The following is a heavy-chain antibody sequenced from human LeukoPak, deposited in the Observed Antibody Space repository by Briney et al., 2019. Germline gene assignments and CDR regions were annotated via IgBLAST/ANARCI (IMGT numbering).Heavy chain of an antibody. CDR2: ISPYSGNT. J-gene: IGHJ4*02. Sequence: ASVKVSCKASGYTFTSFDITWVRRAPGQGLEWMGWISPYSGNTNYAQKLQGRVTMTTDTSTSTAYMELRSLRSDDTAVYYCARPKSQWLAYFDYWGQGTLVAVSS. CDR1: GYTFTSFD. CDR3: ARPKSQWLAYFDY. D-gene: IGHD6-19*01. V-gene: IGHV1-18*01.